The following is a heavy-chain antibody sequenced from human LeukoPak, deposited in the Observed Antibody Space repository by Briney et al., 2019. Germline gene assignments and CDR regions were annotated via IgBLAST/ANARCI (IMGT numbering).Heavy chain of an antibody. Sequence: PSETLSLTCTVSGGSISSGDYYWSWIRQPPGKGLEWIGYIYYSGSTYYNPSLKSRVTISVDTSKNQFSLKLSSVTAADTAVYYCARENCGDYGYFQHWGQGTLVTVSS. J-gene: IGHJ1*01. CDR3: ARENCGDYGYFQH. D-gene: IGHD4-17*01. V-gene: IGHV4-30-4*01. CDR1: GGSISSGDYY. CDR2: IYYSGST.